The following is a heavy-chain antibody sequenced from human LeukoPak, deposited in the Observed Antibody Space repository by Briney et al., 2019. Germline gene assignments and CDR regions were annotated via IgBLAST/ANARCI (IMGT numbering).Heavy chain of an antibody. CDR1: GGSISIYY. Sequence: SETLSLTCTVSGGSISIYYWNWIRQPAGQGLEYIGRIHTSESTNYNPSLKSRVTVSVDTSKKQFSLILRSVTAADTAIYYCARGTWAAGLDVWGKGTTVTVSS. D-gene: IGHD6-13*01. CDR3: ARGTWAAGLDV. V-gene: IGHV4-4*07. J-gene: IGHJ6*03. CDR2: IHTSEST.